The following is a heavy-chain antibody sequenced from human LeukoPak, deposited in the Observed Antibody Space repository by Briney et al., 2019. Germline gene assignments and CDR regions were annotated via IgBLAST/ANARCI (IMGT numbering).Heavy chain of an antibody. CDR2: IYYSGST. CDR1: GGSISSYY. J-gene: IGHJ5*02. D-gene: IGHD3-3*01. V-gene: IGHV4-59*01. Sequence: PSETLSLTCTVSGGSISSYYWSWIRQPPGKGLEGSGYIYYSGSTNYNPSLKSRVTISVDTSKNQFSLKLSSVTAADTAVYYCARGGIYDFWSGYPPNWFDPWGQGTLVTVSS. CDR3: ARGGIYDFWSGYPPNWFDP.